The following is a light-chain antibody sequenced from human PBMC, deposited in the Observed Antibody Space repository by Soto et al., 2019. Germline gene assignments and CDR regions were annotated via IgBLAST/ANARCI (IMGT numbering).Light chain of an antibody. J-gene: IGLJ1*01. CDR2: DVT. CDR1: GSDVGGYNY. CDR3: CSYTSSSTYV. Sequence: LTQPASVSGSLGQSITISCTGTGSDVGGYNYVSWYQQYPGKAPKLMIYDVTNRPSGVSNRFSGSKSGNTAALIIFGLQAEDEADYYCCSYTSSSTYVFGTGTKVTVL. V-gene: IGLV2-14*01.